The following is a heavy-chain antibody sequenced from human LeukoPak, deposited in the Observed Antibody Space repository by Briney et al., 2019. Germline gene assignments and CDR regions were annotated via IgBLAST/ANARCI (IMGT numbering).Heavy chain of an antibody. J-gene: IGHJ4*02. Sequence: GGSLRPSSAASGFIFSAYSMIWVRRAPGKGLEWVAAINGGGGNSGGNTYYADSVKGRFTISRDNSKNTLYLQMNSLRAEDTAVYYCATILTGYYLDYWGQGTLVTVSS. CDR2: INGGGGNSGGNT. CDR3: ATILTGYYLDY. CDR1: GFIFSAYS. D-gene: IGHD3-9*01. V-gene: IGHV3-23*01.